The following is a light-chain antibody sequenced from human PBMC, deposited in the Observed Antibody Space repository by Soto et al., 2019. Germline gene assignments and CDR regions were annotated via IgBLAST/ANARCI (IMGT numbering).Light chain of an antibody. CDR2: WAS. V-gene: IGKV4-1*01. J-gene: IGKJ4*01. CDR3: QQYYSTPLS. Sequence: DIVMTQSPDSLAVSLGERATINCKSSQSVLFNSNSRNYLAGYQQKPGQPTKLLIYWASTRESGVPDRFSGSGSGIDFTLTISSLQAEVVAVYYCQQYYSTPLSFGGGTKVEI. CDR1: QSVLFNSNSRNY.